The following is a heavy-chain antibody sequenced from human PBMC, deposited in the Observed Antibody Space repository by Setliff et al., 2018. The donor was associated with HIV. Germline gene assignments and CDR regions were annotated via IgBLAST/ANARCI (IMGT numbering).Heavy chain of an antibody. Sequence: ASVKVSCKASGDTFTTYALHWVRQAPGQRLEWMGWINAGNGDTKSSQKFQGRVTITRDTSACTAYMELSSLRSEDTGVYYCAIGSSNWPHRPNNYYFDYWGQGTPVTVSS. CDR1: GDTFTTYA. J-gene: IGHJ4*02. V-gene: IGHV1-3*01. CDR2: INAGNGDT. CDR3: AIGSSNWPHRPNNYYFDY. D-gene: IGHD6-13*01.